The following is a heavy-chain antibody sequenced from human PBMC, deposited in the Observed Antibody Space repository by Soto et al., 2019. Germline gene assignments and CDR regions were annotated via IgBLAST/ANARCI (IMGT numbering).Heavy chain of an antibody. V-gene: IGHV4-39*01. CDR2: IYYSGST. CDR3: ASFKGATRNYYYYYGMDV. J-gene: IGHJ6*02. Sequence: PSETLSLTCTVSGGSISSSSYYWGWIRQPPGKGLEWIGSIYYSGSTYYNPSLKSRVTISVDTSKNQFSLKLSSVTAADTAVYYCASFKGATRNYYYYYGMDVWGQGTTVT. CDR1: GGSISSSSYY. D-gene: IGHD1-26*01.